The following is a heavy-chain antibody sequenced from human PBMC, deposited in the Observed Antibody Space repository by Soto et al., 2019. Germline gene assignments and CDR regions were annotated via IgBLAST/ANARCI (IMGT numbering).Heavy chain of an antibody. Sequence: EVQLVESGGGFVQPGGSLRVSCAASGFTFSSYWMHWVRQAPGKGLVWVSRINSDGSSTSYADSVKRRFTISRDNAKNTLYLQMNILRAEDTAIYYCTRRGAVAGLNYWGQGTLVTVSS. J-gene: IGHJ4*02. V-gene: IGHV3-74*01. D-gene: IGHD6-19*01. CDR2: INSDGSST. CDR1: GFTFSSYW. CDR3: TRRGAVAGLNY.